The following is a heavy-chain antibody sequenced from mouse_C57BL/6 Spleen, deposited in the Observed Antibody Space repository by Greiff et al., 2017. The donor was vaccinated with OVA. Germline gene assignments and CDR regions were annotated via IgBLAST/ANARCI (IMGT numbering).Heavy chain of an antibody. CDR1: GYTFTSYW. CDR3: ARSDYGNYRYAMDY. CDR2: INPSNGGN. J-gene: IGHJ4*01. V-gene: IGHV1-53*01. Sequence: QVQLQQPGTELVKPGASVTLSCKASGYTFTSYWMHWVKQRPGQGLEWIGNINPSNGGNNYNEKFKSKATLTVDKSSSTAYMQLSSLTSEDSAVYYCARSDYGNYRYAMDYWGQGTSVTVSS. D-gene: IGHD2-1*01.